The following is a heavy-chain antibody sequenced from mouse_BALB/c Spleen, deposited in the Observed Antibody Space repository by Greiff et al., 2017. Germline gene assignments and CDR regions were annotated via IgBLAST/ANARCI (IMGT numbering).Heavy chain of an antibody. CDR2: INPYNGAT. V-gene: IGHV1-31*01. J-gene: IGHJ2*01. CDR1: GYSFTGYY. CDR3: AREREFGYFDY. Sequence: VQLQQSGPELVKPGASVKISCKASGYSFTGYYMHWVKQSHVKSLEWIGRINPYNGATSYNQNFKDKASLTVDKSSSTAYMELHSLTSEDSAVYYCAREREFGYFDYWGQGTTLTVSS. D-gene: IGHD3-1*01.